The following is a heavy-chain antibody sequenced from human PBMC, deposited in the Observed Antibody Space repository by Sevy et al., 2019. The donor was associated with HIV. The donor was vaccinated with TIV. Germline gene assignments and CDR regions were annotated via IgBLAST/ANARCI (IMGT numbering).Heavy chain of an antibody. Sequence: GGSLRLSCAASGFTCSSYSMNWVHQAPGKGLEWVSSISSSSSYIYYADSVKGRFTISRDNAKNSLYLQMNSLRAEDTAVYYCAREEQWPKKLDYWGQGTLVTVSS. J-gene: IGHJ4*02. CDR3: AREEQWPKKLDY. D-gene: IGHD6-19*01. CDR1: GFTCSSYS. CDR2: ISSSSSYI. V-gene: IGHV3-21*01.